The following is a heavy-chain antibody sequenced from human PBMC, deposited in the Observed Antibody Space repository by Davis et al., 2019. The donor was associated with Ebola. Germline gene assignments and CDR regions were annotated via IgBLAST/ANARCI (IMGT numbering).Heavy chain of an antibody. CDR3: AKGGDGEDY. CDR1: GFTFSSYG. CDR2: ISYDGSNK. Sequence: PGGSLRLSCAASGFTFSSYGMHWVRQAPGKGLEWVAVISYDGSNKYYADSVKGRFTISRDNSKNTLYLLMNSLRAEDTAVYYCAKGGDGEDYWGQGTLVTVSS. D-gene: IGHD4-17*01. J-gene: IGHJ4*02. V-gene: IGHV3-30*18.